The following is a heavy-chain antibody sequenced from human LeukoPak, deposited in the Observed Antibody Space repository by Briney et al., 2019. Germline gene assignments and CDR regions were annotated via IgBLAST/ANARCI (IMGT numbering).Heavy chain of an antibody. V-gene: IGHV3-53*01. CDR3: ARGAVTTEFDY. J-gene: IGHJ4*02. CDR2: IYSGGSS. Sequence: GGSLRLSCAASGFTVSSNYMSWVRQAPGKRLEWVSVIYSGGSSYYADSVKGRFTISRDNSKNTLYLQMNSLRAEDTAVYYCARGAVTTEFDYWGQGTLVTVSS. D-gene: IGHD4-17*01. CDR1: GFTVSSNY.